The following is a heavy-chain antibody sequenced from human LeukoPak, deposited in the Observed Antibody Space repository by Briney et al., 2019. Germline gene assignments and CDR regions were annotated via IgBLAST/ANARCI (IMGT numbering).Heavy chain of an antibody. CDR3: VNYYDSSDYQQPNHFDY. Sequence: SETLSLTCTVSGGSISSSSYYWGWIREPPGKGLDWIGSIYYSGSTYYNPSLKSRFTISVDTSKNQFSLKLSSVTAADTAVYYCVNYYDSSDYQQPNHFDYWGQGTLVTVSS. CDR1: GGSISSSSYY. CDR2: IYYSGST. V-gene: IGHV4-39*01. J-gene: IGHJ4*02. D-gene: IGHD3-22*01.